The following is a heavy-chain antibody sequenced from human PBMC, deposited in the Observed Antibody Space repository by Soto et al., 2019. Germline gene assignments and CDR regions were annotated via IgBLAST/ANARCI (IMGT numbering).Heavy chain of an antibody. Sequence: PGGSLRLSCAASGFAFTNYAMNWVRQAPGKGLEWVSVISGSGGAAYYADSVKGRFTISRDNSKNTLYLQMNSLRAEDTALYYCEKDGGFLTYNMDVWGQGTTVTVSS. CDR2: ISGSGGAA. CDR1: GFAFTNYA. J-gene: IGHJ6*02. D-gene: IGHD3-3*01. CDR3: EKDGGFLTYNMDV. V-gene: IGHV3-23*01.